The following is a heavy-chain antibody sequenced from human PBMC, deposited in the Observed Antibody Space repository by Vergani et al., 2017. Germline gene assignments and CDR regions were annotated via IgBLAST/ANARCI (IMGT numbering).Heavy chain of an antibody. V-gene: IGHV3-23*04. J-gene: IGHJ6*03. D-gene: IGHD2-21*01. CDR3: VREGSYCGSTTCRNPSYVYYYHMDV. CDR1: GFTFSSYA. CDR2: ISGSGGST. Sequence: EVQLVESGGGLVQPGGSLRLSCAASGFTFSSYAMSWVRQAPGKGLEWVSAISGSGGSTYYADSVKGRFTISRDNSKNTLYLQMNSLRAEDTAVYYCVREGSYCGSTTCRNPSYVYYYHMDVWGEGTTVTVSS.